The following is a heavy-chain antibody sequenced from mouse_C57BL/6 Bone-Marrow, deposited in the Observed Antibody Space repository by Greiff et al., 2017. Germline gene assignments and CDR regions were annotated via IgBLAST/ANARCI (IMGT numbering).Heavy chain of an antibody. V-gene: IGHV1-69*01. CDR1: GYTFTSYW. J-gene: IGHJ3*01. CDR3: AMGANWDAWFAY. CDR2: IDPSDSYT. Sequence: HVQLQQPGAELVMPGASVKLSCKASGYTFTSYWMHWVKQRPGQGLEWIGEIDPSDSYTNYNQKFKGKSTLTVDKSSSTAYMQLSSLTSEDSAVYYCAMGANWDAWFAYWGQGTLVTVSA. D-gene: IGHD4-1*01.